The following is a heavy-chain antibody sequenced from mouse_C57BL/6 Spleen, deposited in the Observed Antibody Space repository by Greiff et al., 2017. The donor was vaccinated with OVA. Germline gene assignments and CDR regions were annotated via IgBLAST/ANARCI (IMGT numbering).Heavy chain of an antibody. CDR1: GYTFTSYW. CDR2: TDPSDSYT. J-gene: IGHJ2*01. CDR3: ARGFGYYFDY. V-gene: IGHV1-69*01. Sequence: QVQLQQPGAELVMPGASVKLSCKASGYTFTSYWMHWVKQRPGQGLEWIGETDPSDSYTNYNQKFKGKSTLTVDKSSSTAYMQLSSLTSEDSAVYYCARGFGYYFDYWGQGTTLTVSS.